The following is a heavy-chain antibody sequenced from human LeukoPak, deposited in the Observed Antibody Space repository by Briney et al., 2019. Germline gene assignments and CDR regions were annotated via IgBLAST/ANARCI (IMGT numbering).Heavy chain of an antibody. Sequence: GGSLRLSCEVSGFTFTIHWMSWVRQAPGRGLEWVAKINPDGNEKSYVDSVKGRFTISRDNAKNSLYLQMNNLRAEDTAMYYCAKEEWYSFDNWGQGYLVTVSS. V-gene: IGHV3-7*01. CDR3: AKEEWYSFDN. CDR2: INPDGNEK. J-gene: IGHJ4*02. D-gene: IGHD1-1*01. CDR1: GFTFTIHW.